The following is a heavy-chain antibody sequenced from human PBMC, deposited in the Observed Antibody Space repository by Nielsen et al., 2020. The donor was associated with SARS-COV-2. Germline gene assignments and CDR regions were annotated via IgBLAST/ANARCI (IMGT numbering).Heavy chain of an antibody. Sequence: SETLSLTCTVSGGSISSGGYYWSWIRQHPGKGLEWIGYIYYSGSTNYNPSLKSRVTISVDKSKNQFSLKLSSVTAADTAVYYCARHTVGATTSPFDYWGQGTLVTVSS. CDR2: IYYSGST. J-gene: IGHJ4*02. D-gene: IGHD1-26*01. V-gene: IGHV4-31*03. CDR1: GGSISSGGYY. CDR3: ARHTVGATTSPFDY.